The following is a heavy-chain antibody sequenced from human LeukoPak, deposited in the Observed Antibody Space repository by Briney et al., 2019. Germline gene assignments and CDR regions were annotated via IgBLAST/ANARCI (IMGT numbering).Heavy chain of an antibody. CDR3: AGEILAPSGVKYFHH. J-gene: IGHJ1*01. D-gene: IGHD6-13*01. CDR1: GGTLSRYG. Sequence: SVKVSCKASGGTLSRYGINWVRQAPGQGLEWMGRLIPTFGSTNYAQKFQGRVTITTDESTTTAYMEVSSLTSADTSVYYCAGEILAPSGVKYFHHWGQGTLVTVSS. CDR2: LIPTFGST. V-gene: IGHV1-69*05.